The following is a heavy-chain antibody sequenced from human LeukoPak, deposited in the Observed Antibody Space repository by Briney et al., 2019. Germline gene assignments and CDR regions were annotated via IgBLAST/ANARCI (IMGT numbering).Heavy chain of an antibody. CDR1: GGPVSSYY. CDR2: FHYSGNI. V-gene: IGHV4-59*02. J-gene: IGHJ4*02. Sequence: SETLSLTCTVSGGPVSSYYWTWIRQPPGKGLEWIGYFHYSGNIDYNPVLKSRATISVDTSKNQFSLNVNSVTAADTAVYYCARGNGDYGEPYFFDFWGQGSLVTVSS. D-gene: IGHD4-17*01. CDR3: ARGNGDYGEPYFFDF.